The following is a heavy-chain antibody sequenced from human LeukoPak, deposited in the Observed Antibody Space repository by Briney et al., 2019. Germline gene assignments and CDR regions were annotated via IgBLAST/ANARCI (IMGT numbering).Heavy chain of an antibody. CDR3: AREHCSSTSCSYYYYGMDV. CDR1: GFRVSGYD. V-gene: IGHV3-11*04. Sequence: GGSLRLSCAASGFRVSGYDLNWIRQAPGKGLEWIAYISISGSNIHYADSVKGRFTISRDNAKNSLYLQMNSLRAEDTAVYYCAREHCSSTSCSYYYYGMDVWGQGTTVTVSS. D-gene: IGHD2-2*01. J-gene: IGHJ6*02. CDR2: ISISGSNI.